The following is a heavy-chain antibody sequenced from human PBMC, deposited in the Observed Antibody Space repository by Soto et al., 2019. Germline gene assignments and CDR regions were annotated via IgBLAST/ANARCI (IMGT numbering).Heavy chain of an antibody. J-gene: IGHJ4*02. V-gene: IGHV3-48*01. Sequence: EVQLVESGGGLVQPGGSLRLSCAASGFTFSTYSMNWVRQAPGKGLEWVSYISSSGSTFYYADSVKGRFTISRDNAMKSLSLQMNSLRAEDTAVYYCARESFDSSANRRDYYFDYWGPGTLVIVSS. CDR1: GFTFSTYS. D-gene: IGHD3-22*01. CDR2: ISSSGSTF. CDR3: ARESFDSSANRRDYYFDY.